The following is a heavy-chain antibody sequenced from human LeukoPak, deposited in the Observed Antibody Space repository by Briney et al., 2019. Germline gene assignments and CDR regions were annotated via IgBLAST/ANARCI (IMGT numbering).Heavy chain of an antibody. D-gene: IGHD3-9*01. CDR2: ISSSSTNI. CDR3: ARDVRYFTY. CDR1: GFTFSSYT. Sequence: PGGSLRLSCAASGFTFSSYTMNGVRQAPGKGLEWVSSISSSSTNIYYADSVKGRFTISRDNAKNSLYLQMNSLRAEDTAVYYCARDVRYFTYWGQGTLVTVSS. J-gene: IGHJ4*02. V-gene: IGHV3-21*01.